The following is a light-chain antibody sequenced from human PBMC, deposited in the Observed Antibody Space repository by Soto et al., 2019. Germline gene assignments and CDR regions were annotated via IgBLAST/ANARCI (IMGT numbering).Light chain of an antibody. J-gene: IGKJ1*01. Sequence: DIVMTQSPDSLAVSLGERATINCRSSQNVLYSSNNKNYLAWYQQKAGQPPKLLISWASTRESGVPDRFSGSGSGTDFPLTINSLQAEDVAVYSCQQYYSTPSTFGQGTKVEIK. CDR1: QNVLYSSNNKNY. CDR2: WAS. V-gene: IGKV4-1*01. CDR3: QQYYSTPST.